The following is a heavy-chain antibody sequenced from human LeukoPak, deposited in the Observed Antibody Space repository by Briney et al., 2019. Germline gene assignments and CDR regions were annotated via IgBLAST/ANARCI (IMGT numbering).Heavy chain of an antibody. Sequence: ASVKVSCKASGYTFTGYYMHWVRQAPGQGLEWMGWINPNSGGTNYAQKFQGRVTMTRDKSTSTVYMELSSLRSEDTAVYYCARVKSYYYDTSDKDAFDIWGQGTMVTVSS. V-gene: IGHV1-2*02. J-gene: IGHJ3*02. D-gene: IGHD3-22*01. CDR1: GYTFTGYY. CDR2: INPNSGGT. CDR3: ARVKSYYYDTSDKDAFDI.